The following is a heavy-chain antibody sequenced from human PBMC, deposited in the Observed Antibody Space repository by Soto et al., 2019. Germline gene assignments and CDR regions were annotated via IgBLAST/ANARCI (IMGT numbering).Heavy chain of an antibody. CDR2: ICGSGDTT. V-gene: IGHV3-23*01. CDR3: ARGSISSCYASIDY. D-gene: IGHD2-2*01. CDR1: GFSFSSYA. Sequence: EVQLLESGGGSVQPGGSLRLSCAVSGFSFSSYAMSWVRQAPGKGLEWVSVICGSGDTTYYADSVKGRFTISRDNSKDTLYLQMNSLRAEDTAVYFCARGSISSCYASIDYWGQGSLVTVSS. J-gene: IGHJ4*02.